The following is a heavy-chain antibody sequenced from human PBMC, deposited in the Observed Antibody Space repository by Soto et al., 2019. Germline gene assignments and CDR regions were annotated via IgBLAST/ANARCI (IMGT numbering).Heavy chain of an antibody. CDR2: INVGNGKT. CDR3: ASKYSSSSYYGMDV. D-gene: IGHD6-6*01. CDR1: GYTFSSYA. J-gene: IGHJ6*02. Sequence: GASVKVSCKASGYTFSSYAMHWVRQAPGQRLEWMGWINVGNGKTKYSQKFEGRVTITRDTSASTAYMELSSLRSEDTAVYYCASKYSSSSYYGMDVWGQGTTVTVSS. V-gene: IGHV1-3*01.